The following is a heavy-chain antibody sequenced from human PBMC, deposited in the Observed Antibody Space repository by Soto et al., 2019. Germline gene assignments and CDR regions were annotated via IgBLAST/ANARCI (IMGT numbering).Heavy chain of an antibody. CDR2: MNPNSGNT. Sequence: QVQLVQSGAEVKKPGASVKVSCKASGYTFTSYDINWVRQATGQGLEWMGWMNPNSGNTGYAQKFQGRVTLTRNTAISTAYMELSSLRSEDTAVYYCARERSAAGTGWFDPWGQGTLVTVSS. J-gene: IGHJ5*02. CDR3: ARERSAAGTGWFDP. V-gene: IGHV1-8*01. D-gene: IGHD6-13*01. CDR1: GYTFTSYD.